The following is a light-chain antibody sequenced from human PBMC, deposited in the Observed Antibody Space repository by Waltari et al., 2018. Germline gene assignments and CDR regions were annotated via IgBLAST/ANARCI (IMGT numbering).Light chain of an antibody. J-gene: IGLJ3*02. CDR3: CSFTSSSTWV. CDR2: DVS. V-gene: IGLV2-14*03. CDR1: TSDIAGYNY. Sequence: QSALTQPASVSGSPGQSITISCTVTTSDIAGYNYVSWYQQHQGKAPKLIIFDVSSRPSGVSNRFSGSKSANTASLIISGLQAEDEADYYCCSFTSSSTWVFGGGTKLTVL.